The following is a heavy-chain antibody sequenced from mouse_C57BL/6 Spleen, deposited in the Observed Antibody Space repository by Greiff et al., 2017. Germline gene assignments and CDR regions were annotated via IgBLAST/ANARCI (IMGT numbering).Heavy chain of an antibody. CDR2: NIPSTGGT. CDR1: GYSFTGYY. J-gene: IGHJ2*01. V-gene: IGHV1-42*01. Sequence: EVQLQQSGPELVKPGASVKISCTASGYSFTGYYMYWVKQSPEKSLEWIGENIPSTGGTTYNQKFKAKATLTVAKSASTAYMQLKSLTSEDSAVYYCARAGTDYWGQGTTLTVSS. D-gene: IGHD3-3*01. CDR3: ARAGTDY.